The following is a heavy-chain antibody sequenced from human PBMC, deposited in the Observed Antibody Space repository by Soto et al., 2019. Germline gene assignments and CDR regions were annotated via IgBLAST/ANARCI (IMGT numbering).Heavy chain of an antibody. V-gene: IGHV3-30*04. D-gene: IGHD3-16*01. Sequence: GGSLRLSCAASGFSFGAYAMHWVRQAPGKGLEWVACISNFGTDKYYTDSVKGRFTVSRDNSKNTLYLQMDSPRVEDTAVYYCARDVYTTADYFDYWGQGTLVTVSS. CDR1: GFSFGAYA. J-gene: IGHJ4*02. CDR2: ISNFGTDK. CDR3: ARDVYTTADYFDY.